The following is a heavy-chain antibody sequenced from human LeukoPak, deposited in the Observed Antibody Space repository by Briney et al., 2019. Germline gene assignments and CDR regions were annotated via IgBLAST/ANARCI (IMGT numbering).Heavy chain of an antibody. V-gene: IGHV3-7*03. J-gene: IGHJ4*02. CDR1: GFTFSSYW. CDR3: AKESPSLYDSSGYYPYYFDY. D-gene: IGHD3-22*01. CDR2: IKQDGSEK. Sequence: GGSLRLSCAASGFTFSSYWMSWVRQAPGKGLEWVANIKQDGSEKYYVDSVKGRFTISRDNAKNSLYLQMNSLRAEDTAVYYCAKESPSLYDSSGYYPYYFDYWGQGALVTVSS.